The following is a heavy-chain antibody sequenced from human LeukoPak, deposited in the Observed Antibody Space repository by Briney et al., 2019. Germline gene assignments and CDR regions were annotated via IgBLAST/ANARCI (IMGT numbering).Heavy chain of an antibody. CDR3: ARDSSWSFDY. D-gene: IGHD6-13*01. CDR1: GFTFSSYS. V-gene: IGHV3-48*04. CDR2: ISTSSTAI. J-gene: IGHJ4*02. Sequence: PGGSLRLSCAASGFTFSSYSMNWVRQAPGQGLEWVSYISTSSTAIYYADSVKGRFTISRDNAKNSLYLQMNSLRTEDTAVYYCARDSSWSFDYWGQGTLVTVSS.